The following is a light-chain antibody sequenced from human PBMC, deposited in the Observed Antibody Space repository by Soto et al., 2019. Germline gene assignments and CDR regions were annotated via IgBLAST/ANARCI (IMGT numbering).Light chain of an antibody. J-gene: IGKJ2*01. CDR2: GAS. CDR3: QQYNGYPYT. V-gene: IGKV1-5*01. CDR1: QLISTW. Sequence: DIQMTQSPSTLSASVGDRVTITCRASQLISTWLAWYQQKPGKAPKLLIYGASSLESGVPSRFSGSGSGTXXXXXXXSLQPDDFATYYCQQYNGYPYTFGQGTKLEIK.